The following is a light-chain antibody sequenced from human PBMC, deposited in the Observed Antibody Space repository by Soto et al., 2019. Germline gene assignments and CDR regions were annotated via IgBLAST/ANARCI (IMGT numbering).Light chain of an antibody. Sequence: EIVLTQSPGIMSLSPGERATLFCRASQTVGRRYFAWYQQKPGPAPRLLIFGTATRATGVPARFSGDGSCRAFTLPINSRDPADFGGYYCQQYDRAPPRTFGQGTRVEVK. J-gene: IGKJ1*01. CDR1: QTVGRRY. CDR2: GTA. V-gene: IGKV3-20*01. CDR3: QQYDRAPPRT.